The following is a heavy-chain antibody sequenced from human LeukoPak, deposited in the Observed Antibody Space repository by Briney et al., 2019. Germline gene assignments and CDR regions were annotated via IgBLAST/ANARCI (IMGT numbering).Heavy chain of an antibody. CDR2: TYYRSKWYN. V-gene: IGHV6-1*01. CDR1: GDSVSSNSAA. J-gene: IGHJ4*02. Sequence: SQTLSLTCAISGDSVSSNSAAWNWIRQSPSRGLEWLGRTYYRSKWYNDYAVSVKSRITINPDTSKNQSSLQLNSVTPEDTAVYYCARGPSRHYYDSSGYFDYWGQGTLVTVSS. CDR3: ARGPSRHYYDSSGYFDY. D-gene: IGHD3-22*01.